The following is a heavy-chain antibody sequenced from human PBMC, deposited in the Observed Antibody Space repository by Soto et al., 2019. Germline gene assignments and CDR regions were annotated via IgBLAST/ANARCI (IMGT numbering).Heavy chain of an antibody. CDR1: GYSFTSYW. V-gene: IGHV5-51*01. Sequence: GESLKISCKGFGYSFTSYWSGWVRQMPGKGLEWMGIIYPGDSNPTYNPSFQGQVTISADKSITTTYLQWSSLKASDTAIYYCAASIFYYGMDVWGQGTTVTVSS. CDR2: IYPGDSNP. CDR3: AASIFYYGMDV. J-gene: IGHJ6*02.